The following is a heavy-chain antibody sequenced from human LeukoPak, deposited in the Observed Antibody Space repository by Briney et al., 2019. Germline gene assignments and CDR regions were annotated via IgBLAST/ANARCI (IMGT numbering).Heavy chain of an antibody. CDR1: GGSFSGYY. CDR2: IYYSGST. D-gene: IGHD3-10*01. CDR3: GVGVT. Sequence: SETLSLTCAVYGGSFSGYYWSWIRQPPGKGLEWIGYIYYSGSTYYNPSLKSRVTISVDTSKNQFSLKLSSVTAADTAVYYCGVGVTWGQGTVVTVSS. J-gene: IGHJ3*01. V-gene: IGHV4-59*06.